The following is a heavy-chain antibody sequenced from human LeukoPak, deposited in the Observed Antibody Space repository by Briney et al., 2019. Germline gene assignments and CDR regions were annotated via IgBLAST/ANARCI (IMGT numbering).Heavy chain of an antibody. CDR1: GGTFSSYT. CDR3: ASGYCSGGSCYSGYYFDY. J-gene: IGHJ4*02. Sequence: ASVKVSCKASGGTFSSYTISWVRQAPGQGLEWMGRIIPILGIANYAQKFQGRVTITADKSTSTAYMELSSLRSEDTAVYYCASGYCSGGSCYSGYYFDYWGQGTLVTVSS. CDR2: IIPILGIA. V-gene: IGHV1-69*02. D-gene: IGHD2-15*01.